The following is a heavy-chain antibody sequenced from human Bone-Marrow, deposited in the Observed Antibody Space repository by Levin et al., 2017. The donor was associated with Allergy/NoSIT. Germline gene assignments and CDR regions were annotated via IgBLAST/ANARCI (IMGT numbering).Heavy chain of an antibody. CDR1: GFTFRSYS. CDR3: ARVGGGLLRDGCDI. J-gene: IGHJ3*02. D-gene: IGHD2-15*01. CDR2: ISSSSNHM. Sequence: GGSLRLSCAASGFTFRSYSLTWVRQAPGRGLEWVSSISSSSNHMYYGDSVKGRFTISRDNANDAVYLQMNGLRAEDTALYYCARVGGGLLRDGCDIWGQGTMVTVSS. V-gene: IGHV3-21*01.